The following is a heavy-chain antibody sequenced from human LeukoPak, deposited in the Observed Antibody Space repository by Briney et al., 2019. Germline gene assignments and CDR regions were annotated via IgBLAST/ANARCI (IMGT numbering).Heavy chain of an antibody. D-gene: IGHD5-12*01. J-gene: IGHJ4*02. Sequence: GGSLRLSCAASGFTFSTYAMSWVRQIPGKGLEWVSAISGSDDGTYYADSVKGRFTISRDNTKNSLYLQMNSLRAEDTAVYYCARRGYSGYDVVGWGQGTLVTVSS. CDR2: ISGSDDGT. CDR1: GFTFSTYA. V-gene: IGHV3-23*01. CDR3: ARRGYSGYDVVG.